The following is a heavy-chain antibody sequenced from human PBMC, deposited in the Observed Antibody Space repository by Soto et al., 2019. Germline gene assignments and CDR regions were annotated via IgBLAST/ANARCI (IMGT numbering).Heavy chain of an antibody. Sequence: ASVKVSCKASGYTFTGYYMHWVRQAPGQGLEWMGWINPNSGGTNYAQKFQGRVTMTRDTSISTAYMELSRLRSDDTAVYYCASPYNWSYGYYAFDIWGQGTMVTVSS. CDR1: GYTFTGYY. CDR3: ASPYNWSYGYYAFDI. D-gene: IGHD1-1*01. CDR2: INPNSGGT. J-gene: IGHJ3*02. V-gene: IGHV1-2*02.